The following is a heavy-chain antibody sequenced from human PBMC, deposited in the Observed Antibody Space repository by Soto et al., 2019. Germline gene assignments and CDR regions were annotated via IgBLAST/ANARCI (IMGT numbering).Heavy chain of an antibody. J-gene: IGHJ5*02. Sequence: QVQLVQSGAEVKKPVSSVQVSCKASGGTFSRYALRWVRQAPGQGLEWMGGIIPIFGTANYARKFQGRVTITAVESMSTAYMEMSSLRSEDTAVYYCARDEYCSGGSCYPWGPGTLVTVSS. D-gene: IGHD2-15*01. V-gene: IGHV1-69*01. CDR3: ARDEYCSGGSCYP. CDR2: IIPIFGTA. CDR1: GGTFSRYA.